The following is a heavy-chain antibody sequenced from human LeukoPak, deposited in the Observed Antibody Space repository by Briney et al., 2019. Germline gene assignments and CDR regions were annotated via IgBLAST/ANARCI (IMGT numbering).Heavy chain of an antibody. Sequence: GGSLRLSCAASGFTFSSAWMTWVRQAPGKGREWVGRIKRKIDGGTTEYAAPVKGRFTISRDDSKNTVYLQMTSLQTEDTAVYYCTTDRRYCSGGTCYYDRNYWGQGTLVTVSS. V-gene: IGHV3-15*01. D-gene: IGHD2-15*01. CDR3: TTDRRYCSGGTCYYDRNY. CDR1: GFTFSSAW. J-gene: IGHJ4*02. CDR2: IKRKIDGGTT.